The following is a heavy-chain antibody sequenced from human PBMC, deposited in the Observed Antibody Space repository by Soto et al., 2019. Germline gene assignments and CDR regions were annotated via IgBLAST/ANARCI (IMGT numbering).Heavy chain of an antibody. CDR2: INHSGST. Sequence: SETLSLTCAVYGGSFSGYCWSWIRQPPGKGLEWIGEINHSGSTNYNPSLKSRVTISVDTSKNQFSLKLSSVTAADTAVYYCARVGYDFWSGYFERGMDVWGQGTTVTVSS. CDR3: ARVGYDFWSGYFERGMDV. CDR1: GGSFSGYC. J-gene: IGHJ6*02. D-gene: IGHD3-3*01. V-gene: IGHV4-34*01.